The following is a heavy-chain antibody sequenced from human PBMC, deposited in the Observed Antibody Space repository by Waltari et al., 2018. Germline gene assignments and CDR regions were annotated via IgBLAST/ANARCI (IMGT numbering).Heavy chain of an antibody. CDR2: INSGGST. V-gene: IGHV3-53*01. D-gene: IGHD6-19*01. Sequence: EVQLVESGGGLIQPGGSLRLSCAASGFTVSSNTMSWARQAPGKGLEWFSGINSGGSTYYADSWKGRFTISRDNSKNTLYLQMNSLRAEDTAVYYCARVLYSSGWYGLIDYWGQGTLVTVSS. CDR3: ARVLYSSGWYGLIDY. J-gene: IGHJ4*02. CDR1: GFTVSSNT.